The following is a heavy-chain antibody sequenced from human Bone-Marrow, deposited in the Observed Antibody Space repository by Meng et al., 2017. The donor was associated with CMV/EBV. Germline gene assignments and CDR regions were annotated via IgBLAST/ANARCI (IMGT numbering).Heavy chain of an antibody. Sequence: SGFTFNNYGMHWVRQAPGKGLEWVALIWYDGSYKYYADSVKGRFTISRDNSKNTLYLQMNSLRAEDTAVYYCARYYFGSGSYSHFDSWGQGTLVTVSS. J-gene: IGHJ4*02. CDR2: IWYDGSYK. CDR1: GFTFNNYG. V-gene: IGHV3-33*01. CDR3: ARYYFGSGSYSHFDS. D-gene: IGHD3-10*01.